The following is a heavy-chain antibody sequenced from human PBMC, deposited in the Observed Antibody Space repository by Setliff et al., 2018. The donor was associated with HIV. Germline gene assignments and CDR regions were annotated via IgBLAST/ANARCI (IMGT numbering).Heavy chain of an antibody. Sequence: PGGSLRLSCAPSGFRFSDYTMTWVRQAPGKGLECVSGISGSGDTIYYADSVKGRFTISRDNSKNILSLQMNSLRAEDTAVYYCAKDKGSSGWSAWGQGTLVTVSS. J-gene: IGHJ5*02. CDR1: GFRFSDYT. CDR3: AKDKGSSGWSA. D-gene: IGHD6-19*01. V-gene: IGHV3-23*01. CDR2: ISGSGDTI.